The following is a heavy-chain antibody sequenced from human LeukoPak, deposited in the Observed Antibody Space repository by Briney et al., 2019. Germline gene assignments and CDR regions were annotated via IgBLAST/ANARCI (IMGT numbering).Heavy chain of an antibody. CDR2: IYYSGST. CDR3: ARVGSSGWYIDY. V-gene: IGHV4-59*01. D-gene: IGHD6-19*01. J-gene: IGHJ4*02. Sequence: SETLSLTCTVSGGSISSYYWSWIRQPPGKGLEWIGYIYYSGSTNYNPSLKSRATISVDTSKNQFSLKLSSVTAADTAVYYCARVGSSGWYIDYWGQGTLVTVSS. CDR1: GGSISSYY.